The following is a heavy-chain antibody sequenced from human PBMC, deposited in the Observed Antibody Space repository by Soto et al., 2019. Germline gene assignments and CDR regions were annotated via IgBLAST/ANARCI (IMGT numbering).Heavy chain of an antibody. Sequence: QVQLVESGGGVVQPGRSLRLSCAASGFTFSSYGMHWVRQAPGKGLEWVAVTSYDGSNKYYADSVKGRFTISRDNSKNTLYLQMNSLRAEDTAVYYCAKDDRRYCSGGSCYFGNWGQGTLVTVSS. CDR3: AKDDRRYCSGGSCYFGN. CDR1: GFTFSSYG. CDR2: TSYDGSNK. D-gene: IGHD2-15*01. V-gene: IGHV3-30*18. J-gene: IGHJ4*02.